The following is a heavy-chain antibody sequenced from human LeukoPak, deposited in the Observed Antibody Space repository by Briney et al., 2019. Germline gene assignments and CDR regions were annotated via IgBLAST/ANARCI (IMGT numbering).Heavy chain of an antibody. Sequence: PGRSLRLSCAASGFTFSSYAMHWVRQAPGKGLEWVAVISYDGSNKYYADSVKGRFTISRDNSKNTLCLQMNSLRAEDTAVYYCARGSVGGMVTAIRYWGQGTLVTVSS. D-gene: IGHD2-21*02. CDR2: ISYDGSNK. V-gene: IGHV3-30-3*01. CDR1: GFTFSSYA. CDR3: ARGSVGGMVTAIRY. J-gene: IGHJ4*02.